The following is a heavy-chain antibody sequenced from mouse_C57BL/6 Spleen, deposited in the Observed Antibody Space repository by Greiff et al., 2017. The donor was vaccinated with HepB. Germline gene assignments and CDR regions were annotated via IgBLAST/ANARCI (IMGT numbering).Heavy chain of an antibody. J-gene: IGHJ3*01. V-gene: IGHV1-54*01. CDR3: AREGHYGSGFAY. CDR1: GYAFTNYL. CDR2: INPGSGGT. Sequence: VQLQQSGAELVRPGTSVKVSCKASGYAFTNYLIEWVKQRPGQGLEWIGVINPGSGGTNYNEKFKGKATLTADKSSSTAYLQLSSLTSEDSAVYFCAREGHYGSGFAYWGQGTLVTVSA. D-gene: IGHD1-1*01.